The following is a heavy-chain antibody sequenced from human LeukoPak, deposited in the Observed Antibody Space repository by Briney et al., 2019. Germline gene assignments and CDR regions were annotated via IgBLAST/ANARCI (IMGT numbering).Heavy chain of an antibody. D-gene: IGHD5-12*01. V-gene: IGHV3-48*01. Sequence: GGSLRLSCAASGFTFSIYTMNWVRQAPGKGLEWVSYISTGSSTIYYADSVKGRFSISRDNSKNTLYLQMNSLRAEDTAVYYCAKDRESRYGAYDLGDNWGQGTLVTVSS. J-gene: IGHJ4*02. CDR2: ISTGSSTI. CDR3: AKDRESRYGAYDLGDN. CDR1: GFTFSIYT.